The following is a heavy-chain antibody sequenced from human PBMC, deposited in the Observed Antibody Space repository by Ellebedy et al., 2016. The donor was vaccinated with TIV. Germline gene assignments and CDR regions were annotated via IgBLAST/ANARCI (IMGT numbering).Heavy chain of an antibody. V-gene: IGHV1-2*04. CDR3: ARVPSGYSNMWPSFDY. D-gene: IGHD6-13*01. J-gene: IGHJ4*02. CDR2: INPNSGGT. CDR1: GYTFTDFY. Sequence: AASVKVSCKASGYTFTDFYIHWIRQAPGQGLELMGWINPNSGGTNYAQNFQGWVTMTRDTSINTAYMELSRLRSDATAVYYCARVPSGYSNMWPSFDYWGQGSLVTVSS.